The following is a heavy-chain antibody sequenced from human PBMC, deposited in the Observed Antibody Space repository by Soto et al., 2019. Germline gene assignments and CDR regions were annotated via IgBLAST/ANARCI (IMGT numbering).Heavy chain of an antibody. Sequence: EVQLLESGGGLVQPGGSLRLSCAASGFTFSSYAMFWVRQAPGKGLEWVSAISGSGGSTYYADSVKGRFTISRDNSKNTLYLQRNSLRAEDTAVYYCVKDRDCGGDCYIFDHWGQGTLVTVSS. J-gene: IGHJ4*02. CDR1: GFTFSSYA. D-gene: IGHD2-21*02. CDR3: VKDRDCGGDCYIFDH. V-gene: IGHV3-23*01. CDR2: ISGSGGST.